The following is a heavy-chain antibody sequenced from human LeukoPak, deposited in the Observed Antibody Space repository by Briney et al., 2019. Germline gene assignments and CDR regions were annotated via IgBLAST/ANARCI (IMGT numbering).Heavy chain of an antibody. J-gene: IGHJ4*02. CDR3: ARDRDSYGYDY. Sequence: SVTVSFKASGGTFISYAISWVRQAPGQGLEWMGGIIPIFGTANYAQKFQGRVTITADKSTSTAYMELSSLRSEDTAVYYCARDRDSYGYDYWGQGTLVTVSS. CDR1: GGTFISYA. CDR2: IIPIFGTA. D-gene: IGHD5-18*01. V-gene: IGHV1-69*06.